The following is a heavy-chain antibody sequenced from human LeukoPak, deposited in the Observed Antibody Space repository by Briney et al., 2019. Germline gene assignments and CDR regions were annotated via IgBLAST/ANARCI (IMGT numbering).Heavy chain of an antibody. V-gene: IGHV1-2*06. CDR2: INPNSGGT. CDR3: ARGIRLPLDYYYYMDV. J-gene: IGHJ6*03. Sequence: ASVKVSCKASGYTFTGYYMHWVRQAPGQGLEWMGRINPNSGGTNYAQKFQGRVTMTRDTSISTAYMELSSLRSEDTAVYYCARGIRLPLDYYYYMDVWGKGTTVTVSS. CDR1: GYTFTGYY. D-gene: IGHD2/OR15-2a*01.